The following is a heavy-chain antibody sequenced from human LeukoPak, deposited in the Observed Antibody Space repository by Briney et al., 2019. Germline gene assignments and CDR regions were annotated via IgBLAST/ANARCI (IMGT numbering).Heavy chain of an antibody. CDR1: GFTFSSYW. CDR2: IKQGGSEK. Sequence: PWGSLRLSCAASGFTFSSYWMIWVRQAPGMGLEWGVNIKQGGSEKYYVDSVKGRFTISRDNTTNSLYLQMNSPKAEDTAVYYCARSLRSGTYFEYWGQGPLVTVSS. V-gene: IGHV3-7*01. D-gene: IGHD1-1*01. J-gene: IGHJ4*02. CDR3: ARSLRSGTYFEY.